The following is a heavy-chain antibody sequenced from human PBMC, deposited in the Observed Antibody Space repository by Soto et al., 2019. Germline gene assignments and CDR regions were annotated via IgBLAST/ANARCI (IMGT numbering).Heavy chain of an antibody. J-gene: IGHJ4*02. CDR2: ISVSVGST. CDR3: AKRDVPHSTSNAYFYDH. D-gene: IGHD2-21*02. Sequence: GGSLRLSCGVPGFPFAPSTMSWVRQAPGKGLEWVSTISVSVGSTYSADSVQGRFTVSSDISDNTLFLRMTSLTADDTAVYFCAKRDVPHSTSNAYFYDHWGRGVLVTVSS. CDR1: GFPFAPST. V-gene: IGHV3-23*01.